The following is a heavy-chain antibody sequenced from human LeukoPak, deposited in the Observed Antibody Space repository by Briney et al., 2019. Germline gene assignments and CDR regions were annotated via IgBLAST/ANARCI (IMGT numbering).Heavy chain of an antibody. V-gene: IGHV4-59*01. Sequence: SETLSLTCTVSGGSISSYYWSWIRQPPGKGLEWIGYIYYSGSTNYNPSLKSRVTISVDTSKNQFSLKLSSVTAADTAVYYCARFITIFGVVTAGDYWGQGTLVTVSS. J-gene: IGHJ4*02. CDR2: IYYSGST. D-gene: IGHD3-3*01. CDR1: GGSISSYY. CDR3: ARFITIFGVVTAGDY.